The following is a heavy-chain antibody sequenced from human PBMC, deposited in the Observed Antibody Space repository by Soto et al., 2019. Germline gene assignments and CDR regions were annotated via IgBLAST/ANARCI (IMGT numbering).Heavy chain of an antibody. J-gene: IGHJ5*02. CDR2: VFYDGYT. D-gene: IGHD6-19*01. Sequence: PSETLSLTCTFSGDSISGSPYFWGWIRQPPGKRLEWIGSVFYDGYTLYTPSLRSRVTISVDTSKNQFSLKLTNMDPVDTATYYCSYRYWLARGRGWFDPWGPGTLVTVSS. V-gene: IGHV4-39*07. CDR3: SYRYWLARGRGWFDP. CDR1: GDSISGSPYF.